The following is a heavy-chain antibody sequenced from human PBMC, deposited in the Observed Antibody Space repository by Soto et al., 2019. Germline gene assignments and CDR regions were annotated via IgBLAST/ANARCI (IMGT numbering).Heavy chain of an antibody. CDR1: GYTFTSYG. CDR2: ISTYNGNT. Sequence: QVQLVQSGAEVKKPGASVKVSCKASGYTFTSYGISWVRQAPGQGLEWMGWISTYNGNTKYAQKLQGRVTMTTDTSTSTAHMELRSLRSDDTAVFFCVREMVRGVGSDYWGQGTLVTVSS. J-gene: IGHJ4*02. V-gene: IGHV1-18*01. D-gene: IGHD3-10*01. CDR3: VREMVRGVGSDY.